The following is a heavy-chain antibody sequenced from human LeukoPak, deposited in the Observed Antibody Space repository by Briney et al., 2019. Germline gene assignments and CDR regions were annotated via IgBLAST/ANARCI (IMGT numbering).Heavy chain of an antibody. CDR3: ARFSRGRWSYFDY. CDR2: ISWNGGST. J-gene: IGHJ4*02. V-gene: IGHV3-20*04. Sequence: GGSLRLSCAASGFTFSDYYMSWIRQAPGKGLEWVSGISWNGGSTGYADSVKGRFTISRDNAKNSLYLQMNSLRAEDTALYYCARFSRGRWSYFDYWGQGALVTVSS. D-gene: IGHD2-15*01. CDR1: GFTFSDYY.